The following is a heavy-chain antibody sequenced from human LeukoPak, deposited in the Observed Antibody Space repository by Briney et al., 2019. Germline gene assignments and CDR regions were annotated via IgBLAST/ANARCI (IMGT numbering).Heavy chain of an antibody. D-gene: IGHD1-26*01. V-gene: IGHV4-59*01. CDR1: GGSISSYY. CDR2: IYYSGST. J-gene: IGHJ4*02. Sequence: SETLSLTCTVSGGSISSYYWSWIRQPPGKGLEWIGYIYYSGSTNYNPSLKSRVTISVDTSKNQFSLKLSSVTAADTAVYYCARGYSGSYSHFDYWGQGTLVTVSS. CDR3: ARGYSGSYSHFDY.